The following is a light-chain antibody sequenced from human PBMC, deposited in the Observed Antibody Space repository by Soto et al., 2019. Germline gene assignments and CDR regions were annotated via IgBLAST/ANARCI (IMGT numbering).Light chain of an antibody. CDR2: GES. CDR1: QSISSY. CDR3: QLSYNTPRFT. Sequence: DIQMTQSPSSLSASVGDRVTITCRASQSISSYLNWYQQKPRKAPKLLIYGESSLQSGVPSRFSGSGSGTDFTLPIRSLQPEYFATYYCQLSYNTPRFTFGQGTKLEIK. V-gene: IGKV1-39*01. J-gene: IGKJ2*01.